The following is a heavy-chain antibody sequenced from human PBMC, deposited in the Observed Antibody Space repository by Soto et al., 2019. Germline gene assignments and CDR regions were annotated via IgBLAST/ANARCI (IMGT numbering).Heavy chain of an antibody. CDR2: IIPILGTA. CDR1: GGTFSSYA. V-gene: IGHV1-69*01. Sequence: QVQLVQSGAEVKKPGSSVKVSCKASGGTFSSYAISWVRQAPGQGLEWMGGIIPILGTANYAQKFQGRVTITADESTSTAYMELSSLRSEDTAVYYCARVGYYYDSSGPHDAFDIWGQGTMVTVSS. J-gene: IGHJ3*02. D-gene: IGHD3-22*01. CDR3: ARVGYYYDSSGPHDAFDI.